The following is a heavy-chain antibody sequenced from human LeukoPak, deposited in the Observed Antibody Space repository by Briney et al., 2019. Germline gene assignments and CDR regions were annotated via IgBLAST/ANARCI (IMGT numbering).Heavy chain of an antibody. V-gene: IGHV3-7*01. CDR2: IKQDGSEK. D-gene: IGHD1-7*01. CDR1: GFTFSSYW. Sequence: GGSLRLSCAASGFTFSSYWMSWVRQAPGKGLEWVANIKQDGSEKYYVDSVKGRFTISRDNAKNSLYLQMNSLRAEDTAVYYCARRPITGTTAWFGPWGQGTLVTVSS. CDR3: ARRPITGTTAWFGP. J-gene: IGHJ5*02.